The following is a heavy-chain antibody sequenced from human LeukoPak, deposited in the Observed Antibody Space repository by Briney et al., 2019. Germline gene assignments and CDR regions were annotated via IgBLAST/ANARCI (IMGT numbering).Heavy chain of an antibody. CDR1: GITLTDSW. CDR2: VRSETDSGEI. CDR3: ATGGHYSSD. V-gene: IGHV3-15*01. J-gene: IGHJ4*02. Sequence: PGGSLRLSCTPSGITLTDSWMSWVRQAPGKGLEWVCRVRSETDSGEIDYGTPVKGRFTISRDDSKNTLYLQMNSLQTEDTAVYSCATGGHYSSDWGQGALVTVSS. D-gene: IGHD1-26*01.